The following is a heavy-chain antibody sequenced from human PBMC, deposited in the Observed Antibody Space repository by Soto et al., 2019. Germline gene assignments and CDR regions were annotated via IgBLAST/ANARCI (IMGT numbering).Heavy chain of an antibody. Sequence: QVQLVESGGGVVQPGRSLRLSCAASGFTFSSYGMHWVRQAPGKGLEWVAVIWYDGSNKYYADSVKGRFTISRDNSKNTLYLQMNSLRAEDTAVYYCARQYCGSTSCYRLSSFDYWGQGTLVTVSS. D-gene: IGHD2-2*01. V-gene: IGHV3-33*01. CDR2: IWYDGSNK. J-gene: IGHJ4*02. CDR1: GFTFSSYG. CDR3: ARQYCGSTSCYRLSSFDY.